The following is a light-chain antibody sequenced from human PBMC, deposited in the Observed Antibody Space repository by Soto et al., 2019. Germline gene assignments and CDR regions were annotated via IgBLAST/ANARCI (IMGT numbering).Light chain of an antibody. J-gene: IGKJ5*01. CDR1: QSVASN. CDR2: DAS. CDR3: QQYNKWPRIT. Sequence: ILMTQSPATLSVSPGERATLSCRASQSVASNLAWYQQRPGQAPRLLIYDASTRATGIPARFSGSGSGTEFTLTISSLQSEDFVVYYCQQYNKWPRITFGQGTRLETK. V-gene: IGKV3-15*01.